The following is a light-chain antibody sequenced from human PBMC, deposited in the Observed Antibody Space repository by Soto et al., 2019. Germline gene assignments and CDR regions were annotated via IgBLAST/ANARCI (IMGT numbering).Light chain of an antibody. CDR3: QQYDNFAT. Sequence: DIQMTQSPSTLSASVGDRVTTTCRASQSISSGLTWYQQKPGQAPKLLIYDASSLESGVPSRFSGSGSGKEFTLTISSLQPDDIATYYCQQYDNFATFGQGTKVDIK. V-gene: IGKV1-5*01. J-gene: IGKJ1*01. CDR1: QSISSG. CDR2: DAS.